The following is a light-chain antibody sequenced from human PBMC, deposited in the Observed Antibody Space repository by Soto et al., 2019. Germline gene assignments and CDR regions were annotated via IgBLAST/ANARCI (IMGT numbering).Light chain of an antibody. CDR3: QQSVGSRT. CDR2: GAS. CDR1: RTISSTY. Sequence: EMVLTQSPGTLSLSPGERATLSCRASRTISSTYLAWYQQKPGQAPRLLIYGASNRATGIPDRFSGGGSGTDFTLTITRLEPEDFAVYYCQQSVGSRTFGQGTKVEIK. J-gene: IGKJ1*01. V-gene: IGKV3-20*01.